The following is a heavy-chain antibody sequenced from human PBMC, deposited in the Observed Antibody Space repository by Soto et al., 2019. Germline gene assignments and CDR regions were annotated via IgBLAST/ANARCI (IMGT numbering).Heavy chain of an antibody. V-gene: IGHV3-33*01. CDR2: IWYDGSNK. CDR3: ARDPMDTAMAAFDY. D-gene: IGHD5-18*01. Sequence: PGGSLRLSCAASGFTFSSYGMHWVRQAPGKGLEWVAVIWYDGSNKYYADSVKGRFTISRDNSKNTLYLQMNSLRAEDTAVYYCARDPMDTAMAAFDYWGQGTLVTVSS. J-gene: IGHJ4*02. CDR1: GFTFSSYG.